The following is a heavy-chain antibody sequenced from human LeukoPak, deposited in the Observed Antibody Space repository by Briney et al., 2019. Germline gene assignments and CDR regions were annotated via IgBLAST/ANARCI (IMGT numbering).Heavy chain of an antibody. D-gene: IGHD2-2*01. CDR3: ARGRVDSSDYCSSTSCYYYYYYYMDV. J-gene: IGHJ6*03. CDR1: GGSISSSNYY. CDR2: IHYSGST. V-gene: IGHV4-39*07. Sequence: SETLSLTCTVSGGSISSSNYYWGWIRQPPGKGLEWIGSIHYSGSTYYSPSLKSRVTISVDTSKNQFSLKVNSVTAADTAVYYCARGRVDSSDYCSSTSCYYYYYYYMDVWGKGTTVTVSS.